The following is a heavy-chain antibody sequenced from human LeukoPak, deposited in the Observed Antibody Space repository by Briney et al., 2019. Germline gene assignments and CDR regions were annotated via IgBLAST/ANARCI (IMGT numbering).Heavy chain of an antibody. CDR3: AREGGYCSGTSCYSGGRYYYYYYMDV. CDR1: GYTFTSYG. CDR2: ISAYNGNT. J-gene: IGHJ6*03. D-gene: IGHD2-2*02. Sequence: ASVKVSCKASGYTFTSYGISWVRQAPGQGLEWMGWISAYNGNTNYAQKLQGRVTMTTDTSTSTAYMELRSLRSDDTAVYYCAREGGYCSGTSCYSGGRYYYYYYMDVWGKGTTVTVSS. V-gene: IGHV1-18*01.